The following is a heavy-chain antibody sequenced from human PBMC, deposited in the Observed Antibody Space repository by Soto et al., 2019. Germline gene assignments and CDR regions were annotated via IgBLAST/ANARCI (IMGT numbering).Heavy chain of an antibody. CDR2: ISWNSGSI. J-gene: IGHJ6*02. CDR3: AKDPGSYYYYGMDV. V-gene: IGHV3-9*01. Sequence: SLRLSCAASGFTFDDYAMHWVRQAPGKGLEWVSGISWNSGSIGYADSVNGRFTISRDNAKNSLYLQMNSLRAEDTALYYCAKDPGSYYYYGMDVWGQGTTVTVSS. CDR1: GFTFDDYA.